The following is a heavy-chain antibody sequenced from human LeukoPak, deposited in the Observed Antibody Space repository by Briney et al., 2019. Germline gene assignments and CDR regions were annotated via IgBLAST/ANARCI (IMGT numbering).Heavy chain of an antibody. D-gene: IGHD5-18*01. Sequence: GRSLRLSCAASGFTFSSYAMHWVRQAPGKGLEWVSSISSSSSYIYYADSVKGRFTISRDNAKNSLYLQMNSLRAEDTAVYYCARATMRGYSYGCDYWGQGTLVTVSS. V-gene: IGHV3-21*01. CDR1: GFTFSSYA. CDR2: ISSSSSYI. J-gene: IGHJ4*02. CDR3: ARATMRGYSYGCDY.